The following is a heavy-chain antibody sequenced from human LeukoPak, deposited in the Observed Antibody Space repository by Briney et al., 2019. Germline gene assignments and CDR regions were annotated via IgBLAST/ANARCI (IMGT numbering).Heavy chain of an antibody. CDR2: IYYSGSA. V-gene: IGHV4-59*01. D-gene: IGHD1-1*01. CDR3: ARAVFPCNWNDKTFDY. J-gene: IGHJ4*02. CDR1: GGSISSYY. Sequence: PSETLSLTCTVSGGSISSYYWSWIRQPPGKGLEWIGYIYYSGSANYNPSLKSRVTISVDTSKNQFSLKLSSVTAADTAVYYCARAVFPCNWNDKTFDYWGQGTLVTVSS.